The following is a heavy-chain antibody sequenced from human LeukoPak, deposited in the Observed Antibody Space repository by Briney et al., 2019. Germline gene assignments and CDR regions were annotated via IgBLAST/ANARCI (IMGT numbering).Heavy chain of an antibody. Sequence: ASVKVSCKASGYTFTGYYMHWVRQAPGQGLEWMGWINPNSGGTNYAQKFQGRVTMTRDTSISTAYMELSRLRSDDTAVYYCARDVERIAARVRNWFDPWGQGTLVSVSS. CDR2: INPNSGGT. V-gene: IGHV1-2*02. J-gene: IGHJ5*02. CDR3: ARDVERIAARVRNWFDP. CDR1: GYTFTGYY. D-gene: IGHD6-6*01.